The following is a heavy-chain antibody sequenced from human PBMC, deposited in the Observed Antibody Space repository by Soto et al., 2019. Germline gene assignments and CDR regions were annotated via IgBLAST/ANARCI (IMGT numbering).Heavy chain of an antibody. J-gene: IGHJ5*02. CDR2: ISAYNGNT. V-gene: IGHV1-18*01. D-gene: IGHD6-13*01. CDR3: ARDPSFSSWQTNNWFDP. CDR1: GYTFTSYG. Sequence: QVQLVQSGAEVKKPGASVKVSCKASGYTFTSYGISWVRQAPGQGLEWMGWISAYNGNTNYAQKLQGRVTMTTDTSTSTDYMELRSLRSDDTAVYYCARDPSFSSWQTNNWFDPWGQGTLVTVSS.